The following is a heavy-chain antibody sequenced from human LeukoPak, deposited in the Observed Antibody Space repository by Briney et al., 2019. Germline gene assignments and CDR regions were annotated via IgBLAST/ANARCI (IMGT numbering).Heavy chain of an antibody. V-gene: IGHV4-34*01. CDR2: INHSGST. Sequence: SETLSLTCAVYGGSFSGYYWSWIRQPPGKGLEWIGEINHSGSTNYNPSLKSRVTISVDTSKNQFSLKLSSVTVADTAVYYCARLGGLGSRRWFDPWGQGTLVTVSS. D-gene: IGHD2-2*01. CDR3: ARLGGLGSRRWFDP. J-gene: IGHJ5*02. CDR1: GGSFSGYY.